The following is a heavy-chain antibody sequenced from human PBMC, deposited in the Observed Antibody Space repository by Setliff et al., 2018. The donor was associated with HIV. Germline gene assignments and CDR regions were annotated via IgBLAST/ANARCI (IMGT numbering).Heavy chain of an antibody. V-gene: IGHV4-59*11. CDR2: IYYSGST. CDR1: GGSISSHY. Sequence: NPSETLSLTCTVSGGSISSHYWSWIRQPPGSGLEWIGFIYYSGSTYYNPSLKSRVTISVDTSKKQFSLKLDSVTAADTAVYYCARAPSLDTATVSRWGYYFDYWGQGTLVTVSS. J-gene: IGHJ4*02. D-gene: IGHD5-18*01. CDR3: ARAPSLDTATVSRWGYYFDY.